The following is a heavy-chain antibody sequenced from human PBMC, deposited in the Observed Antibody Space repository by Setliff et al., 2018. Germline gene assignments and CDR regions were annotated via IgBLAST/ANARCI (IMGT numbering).Heavy chain of an antibody. V-gene: IGHV1-3*01. CDR3: ARMSTSGPHYDY. D-gene: IGHD2-8*02. CDR2: IHAGSSNT. J-gene: IGHJ4*02. CDR1: SSTFTDSI. Sequence: ASVKVSCKASSSTFTDSIVNWVRQAPGQTLEWLGWIHAGSSNTLYSQRFQDRITISRDTSATTVHMELSSLRSDDTAVYYCARMSTSGPHYDYWGQGTLVTVS.